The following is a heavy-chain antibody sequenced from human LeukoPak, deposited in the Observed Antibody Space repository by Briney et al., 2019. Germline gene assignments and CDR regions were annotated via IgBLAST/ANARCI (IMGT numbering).Heavy chain of an antibody. J-gene: IGHJ6*02. CDR3: ATDQDGMVV. CDR1: GYTLTELS. CDR2: FDPEDGET. Sequence: VASVKVSCKVSGYTLTELSMHWVRQAPGKGRAWMGGFDPEDGETIYAQKFQGRVTMTEDTFTDTAYMELSSLRSEDTAVYYCATDQDGMVVWGQGTTVTVSS. V-gene: IGHV1-24*01.